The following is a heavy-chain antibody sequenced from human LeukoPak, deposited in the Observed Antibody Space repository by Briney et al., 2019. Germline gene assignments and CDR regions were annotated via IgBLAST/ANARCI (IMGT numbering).Heavy chain of an antibody. Sequence: PGGSLRLSCAASGLTVNNNYMNWVRQAPGKGLEWVSALYIGGNTYYADSVRGRFTISRDNSKNTLYLQMNSLRAEDTAIYYCAKDRTVGASYWYFDLWGRGTLVTVSS. D-gene: IGHD1-26*01. CDR1: GLTVNNNY. V-gene: IGHV3-53*01. J-gene: IGHJ2*01. CDR2: LYIGGNT. CDR3: AKDRTVGASYWYFDL.